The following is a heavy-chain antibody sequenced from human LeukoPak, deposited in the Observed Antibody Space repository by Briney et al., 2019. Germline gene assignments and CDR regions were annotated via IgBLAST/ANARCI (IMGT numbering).Heavy chain of an antibody. CDR1: GGSISSYY. J-gene: IGHJ3*02. D-gene: IGHD6-19*01. Sequence: PSETLSLTCTVSGGSISSYYWSWIRQPPGKGLEWIGYIYYSGSTNYNPSLKSRVTISVDTSKNQFSLKLSSVTAADTAVYYCAREREQWHAFDIWGQGTMVTVSS. V-gene: IGHV4-59*01. CDR2: IYYSGST. CDR3: AREREQWHAFDI.